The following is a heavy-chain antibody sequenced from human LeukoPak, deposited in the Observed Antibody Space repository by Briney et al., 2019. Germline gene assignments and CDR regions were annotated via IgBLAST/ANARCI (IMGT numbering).Heavy chain of an antibody. D-gene: IGHD3-22*01. J-gene: IGHJ4*02. CDR1: GFTVSSYA. Sequence: GGSLRLSCAVSGFTVSSYAMSWVRQAPGKGLEWVSGISGSGGSTYYADSVKGRFTISRDNSKNSLYLQMNSLIAEDTAVYYCARVNLYHHGGGSPHFDYWGQGTLVTVSS. V-gene: IGHV3-23*01. CDR2: ISGSGGST. CDR3: ARVNLYHHGGGSPHFDY.